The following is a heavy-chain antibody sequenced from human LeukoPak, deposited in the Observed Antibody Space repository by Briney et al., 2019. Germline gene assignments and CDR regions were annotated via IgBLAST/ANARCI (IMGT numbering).Heavy chain of an antibody. J-gene: IGHJ4*02. V-gene: IGHV4-39*01. CDR3: ARQGWSSASGYYFDY. D-gene: IGHD6-19*01. CDR2: IYYSGST. CDR1: GGSISSSSYY. Sequence: SETLSLTCGVSGGSISSSSYYWGWIRQPPGKGLEWVGTIYYSGSTYYNPSLKSRVTMSVDTSKNQFSLKLSSVTAADTAVYYCARQGWSSASGYYFDYWGQGTLVTVSS.